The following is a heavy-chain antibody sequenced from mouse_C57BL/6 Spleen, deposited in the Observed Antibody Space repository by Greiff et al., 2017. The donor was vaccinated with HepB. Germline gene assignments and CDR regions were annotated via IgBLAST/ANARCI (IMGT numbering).Heavy chain of an antibody. CDR1: GYTFTDYN. J-gene: IGHJ3*01. CDR2: INPNNGGT. Sequence: EVQLQQSGPELVKPGASVKMSCKASGYTFTDYNMHWVKQSHGKSLEWIGYINPNNGGTSYNQKFKGKATLTVNKSSSTAYMELRSLTSEDSAVYYCAGGYYGSSYVGAWFAYWGQRTLVTVSA. D-gene: IGHD1-1*01. V-gene: IGHV1-22*01. CDR3: AGGYYGSSYVGAWFAY.